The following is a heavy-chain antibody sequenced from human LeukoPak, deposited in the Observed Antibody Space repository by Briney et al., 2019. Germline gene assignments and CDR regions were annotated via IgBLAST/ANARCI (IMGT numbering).Heavy chain of an antibody. CDR3: ARAGSSSWYFDY. V-gene: IGHV1-2*02. D-gene: IGHD6-13*01. CDR1: GYTFTSYY. Sequence: GGSLRLSCAASGYTFTSYYMHWVRQAPGQGLEWMGWINPNSGGTNYAQKFQGRVTMTRDTSISTAYMELSRLRSDDTAVYYCARAGSSSWYFDYWGQGTLVTVSS. J-gene: IGHJ4*02. CDR2: INPNSGGT.